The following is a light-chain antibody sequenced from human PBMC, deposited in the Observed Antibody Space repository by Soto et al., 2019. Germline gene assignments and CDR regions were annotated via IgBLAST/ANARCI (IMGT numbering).Light chain of an antibody. CDR1: QSISSSH. J-gene: IGKJ1*01. CDR3: QHYGRSPRGT. V-gene: IGKV3-20*01. Sequence: EIVLTQSPGTLSLFRGERATLSCRASQSISSSHLAWYQQKPGQAPRLLIYATSSRATGIPDRFSGSGSGTDFTLTISGLEPEDLAVYYCQHYGRSPRGTFGQGTKVDIK. CDR2: ATS.